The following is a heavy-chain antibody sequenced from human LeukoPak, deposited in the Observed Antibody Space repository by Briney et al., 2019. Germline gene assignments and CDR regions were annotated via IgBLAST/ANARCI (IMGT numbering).Heavy chain of an antibody. J-gene: IGHJ6*03. D-gene: IGHD6-19*01. CDR1: GFTFSNYA. Sequence: GGSLRLSCAASGFTFSNYAFHWVRQAPGKGLEWVALTSYDGSHKYYADSVKGRFTISRDNSKNTLYLQMNSLRAEDRAVYFCARVHSSDWNAYFYYLDVWGEGTTVTVSS. V-gene: IGHV3-30*04. CDR2: TSYDGSHK. CDR3: ARVHSSDWNAYFYYLDV.